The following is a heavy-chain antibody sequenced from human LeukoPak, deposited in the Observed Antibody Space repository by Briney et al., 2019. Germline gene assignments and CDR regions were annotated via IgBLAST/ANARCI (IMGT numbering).Heavy chain of an antibody. CDR3: ARERGGYAAVAFDI. CDR2: IYYSGST. J-gene: IGHJ3*02. CDR1: GGSISSGDYY. Sequence: SETLSLTCTVSGGSISSGDYYWSWIRQPPGKGLEWLGYIYYSGSTYYNPSLKSRVTISVDTSKNQFSLKLSSVTAADTAVYYCARERGGYAAVAFDIWGQGTMVTVSS. V-gene: IGHV4-30-4*01. D-gene: IGHD5-12*01.